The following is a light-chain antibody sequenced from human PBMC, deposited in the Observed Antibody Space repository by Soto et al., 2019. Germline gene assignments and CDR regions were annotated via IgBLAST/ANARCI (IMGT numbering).Light chain of an antibody. CDR3: GAYSSSTTHMV. CDR1: NNDIGGYNY. J-gene: IGLJ2*01. CDR2: DVT. Sequence: QSVLTQPASVSGSPGQSIAISCTGTNNDIGGYNYVSWYQQHPGKAPKLMIYDVTDRPSGVSGRFSGSNAGSAASLTISGLQCEDEADYDFGAYSSSTTHMVFGGGTKVTVL. V-gene: IGLV2-14*03.